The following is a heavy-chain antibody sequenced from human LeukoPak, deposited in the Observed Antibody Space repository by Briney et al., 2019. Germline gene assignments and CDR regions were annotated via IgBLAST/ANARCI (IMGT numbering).Heavy chain of an antibody. V-gene: IGHV4-38-2*02. Sequence: PSETLSLTCTVSGGSISSGYYWGWIRQPPGKGLEWIGSIYHSGSTYYNPSLKSRVTISVDTSKNQFSLKLSSVTAADTAVYYCATSYYYDSSGYYAFDIWGQGTMVTVSS. J-gene: IGHJ3*02. CDR2: IYHSGST. D-gene: IGHD3-22*01. CDR3: ATSYYYDSSGYYAFDI. CDR1: GGSISSGYY.